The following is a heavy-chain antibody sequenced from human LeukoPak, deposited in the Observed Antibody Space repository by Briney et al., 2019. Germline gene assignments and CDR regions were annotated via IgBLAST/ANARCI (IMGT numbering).Heavy chain of an antibody. V-gene: IGHV4-30-2*02. Sequence: SQTLSLTCAVSGGSISSGGYSWSWIRQPPGKGLEWIGYIYHSGSTYYNPSLKSRVTISVDTSKNQFSLKLSSVTAADTAVYYCARTPYDFWSGYGLDYWGQGTLVTVSS. CDR1: GGSISSGGYS. CDR3: ARTPYDFWSGYGLDY. J-gene: IGHJ4*02. CDR2: IYHSGST. D-gene: IGHD3-3*01.